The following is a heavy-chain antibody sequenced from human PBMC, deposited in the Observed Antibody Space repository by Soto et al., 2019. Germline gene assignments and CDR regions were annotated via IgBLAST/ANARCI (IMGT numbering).Heavy chain of an antibody. V-gene: IGHV3-9*01. Sequence: PGGSLRLSCAASGFTFDDYAMHWVRQAPGKGLEWVSGISWNSGTIAYADSVKGRFTISRDNAENSLYLQMNSLRAEDTALYYCVKGFSLTFYDRSGTFGSYWGQGALVSV. D-gene: IGHD3-10*01. CDR2: ISWNSGTI. J-gene: IGHJ4*02. CDR3: VKGFSLTFYDRSGTFGSY. CDR1: GFTFDDYA.